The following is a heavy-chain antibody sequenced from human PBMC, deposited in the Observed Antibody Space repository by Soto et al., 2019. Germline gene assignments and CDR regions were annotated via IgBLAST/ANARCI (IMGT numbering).Heavy chain of an antibody. CDR2: IYYSGST. D-gene: IGHD3-22*01. J-gene: IGHJ4*02. Sequence: SETLSLTCTVSGGSISSGDYYWSWIRQPPGKGLEWIGYIYYSGSTYYNPSLKSRVTISVDTSKNQFSLKLSSVTAADTAVYYCASFYDSSGYYEGWGQGTLVTVSS. CDR1: GGSISSGDYY. V-gene: IGHV4-30-4*01. CDR3: ASFYDSSGYYEG.